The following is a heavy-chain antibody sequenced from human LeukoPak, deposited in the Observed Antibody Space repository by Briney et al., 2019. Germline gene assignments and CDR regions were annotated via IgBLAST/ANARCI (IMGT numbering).Heavy chain of an antibody. D-gene: IGHD3-10*01. CDR1: GGSISSGDYY. J-gene: IGHJ4*02. Sequence: PSETLSLTCTVSGGSISSGDYYWSWIRQPPGKGLEWIGSIYHSGSTFYNLSLKSRVTMSVDMSKNQFSLKLSSVTAADTAVYYCARVLDYYGSGSYGGDYWGQGTLVTVSS. V-gene: IGHV4-39*07. CDR2: IYHSGST. CDR3: ARVLDYYGSGSYGGDY.